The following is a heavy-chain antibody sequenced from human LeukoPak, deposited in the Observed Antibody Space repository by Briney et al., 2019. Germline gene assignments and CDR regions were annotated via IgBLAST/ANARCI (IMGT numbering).Heavy chain of an antibody. CDR3: AKVAGYSGYDYDIYYFDY. CDR2: ISGSGGST. D-gene: IGHD5-12*01. CDR1: GFTFSSYA. V-gene: IGHV3-23*01. Sequence: GGSLRLSCAPSGFTFSSYAMSWVRQAPGKGLEWVSAISGSGGSTYYADSVKGRFTISRDNSKNTLYLQMNSLRAEDTAVYYCAKVAGYSGYDYDIYYFDYWGQGTLVTVSS. J-gene: IGHJ4*02.